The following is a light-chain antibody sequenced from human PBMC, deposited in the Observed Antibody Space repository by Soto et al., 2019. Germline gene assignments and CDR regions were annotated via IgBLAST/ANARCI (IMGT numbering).Light chain of an antibody. CDR2: ENN. Sequence: QSVLTQPPSVSAAPGQKVTISCSGSSSNIGNNYVSWYQQLPGTAPKLLIYENNKRPSGIPDRFSGSKSGTSATLGITGLQTGDEADYYCGTWDSSLIYVFGTGTKLTVL. CDR3: GTWDSSLIYV. V-gene: IGLV1-51*02. J-gene: IGLJ1*01. CDR1: SSNIGNNY.